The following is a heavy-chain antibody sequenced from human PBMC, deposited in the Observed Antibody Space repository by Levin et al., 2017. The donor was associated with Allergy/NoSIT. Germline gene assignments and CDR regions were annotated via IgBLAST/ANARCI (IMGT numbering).Heavy chain of an antibody. CDR1: GGSFSGSY. D-gene: IGHD6-13*01. Sequence: HSQTLSLPCAVYGGSFSGSYWSWIRQPPGKGLEWIGEINHSGSTNYNPSLKSRVTISVDTSKNQFSLKLSSVTAADTAVYYCARAGSSWYLGTQRQFFFDYWGQGTLVTVSS. J-gene: IGHJ4*02. CDR3: ARAGSSWYLGTQRQFFFDY. V-gene: IGHV4-34*01. CDR2: INHSGST.